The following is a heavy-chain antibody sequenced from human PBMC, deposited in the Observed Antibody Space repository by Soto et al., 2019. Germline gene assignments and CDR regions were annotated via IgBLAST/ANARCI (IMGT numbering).Heavy chain of an antibody. CDR2: IYPGDSDT. V-gene: IGHV5-51*01. Sequence: GESLKISCKGSGYSFTSYWIGWVRQMPGKGLEWMGIIYPGDSDTRYSPSFQGQVTISADKSISTAYLQWSSLKASDTAMYYCARWSSSWTSREYYFDYWGQGTLVTVSS. D-gene: IGHD6-13*01. CDR3: ARWSSSWTSREYYFDY. J-gene: IGHJ4*02. CDR1: GYSFTSYW.